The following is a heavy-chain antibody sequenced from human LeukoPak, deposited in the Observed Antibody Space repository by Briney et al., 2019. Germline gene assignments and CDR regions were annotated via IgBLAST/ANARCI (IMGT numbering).Heavy chain of an antibody. CDR1: GGSFSGYY. J-gene: IGHJ5*02. Sequence: FVTLSLTCAVYGGSFSGYYWSWIRQPPGKGLEWIGEINHSGSTNYNPSLKSRVTISVDTSKNQFSLKLSSVTAADTAVYYCARVPNYYGSGSYGFDPWGQGTLVTVSS. CDR3: ARVPNYYGSGSYGFDP. CDR2: INHSGST. V-gene: IGHV4-34*01. D-gene: IGHD3-10*01.